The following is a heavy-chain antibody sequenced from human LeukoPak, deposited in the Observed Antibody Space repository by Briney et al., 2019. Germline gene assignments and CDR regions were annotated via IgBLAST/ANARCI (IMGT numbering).Heavy chain of an antibody. CDR1: GGTFSSYA. Sequence: SVKVSCKASGGTFSSYAISWVRQAPGQGLEWMGRIIPIFGIANYAQKFQGRVTITVDKSTSTAYMELSSLRSEDTAVYYCARVYDSSGYYYMHWGQGTLVTVSS. V-gene: IGHV1-69*04. CDR2: IIPIFGIA. J-gene: IGHJ1*01. CDR3: ARVYDSSGYYYMH. D-gene: IGHD3-22*01.